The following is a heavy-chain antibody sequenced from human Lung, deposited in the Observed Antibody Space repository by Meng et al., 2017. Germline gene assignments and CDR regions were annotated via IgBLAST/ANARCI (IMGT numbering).Heavy chain of an antibody. V-gene: IGHV1-2*06. CDR3: ARDENISAAGKLFGDY. J-gene: IGHJ4*02. CDR2: IDPNSGVT. CDR1: GYSFTAYY. D-gene: IGHD6-13*01. Sequence: QVQLGQLWPEVKKPGASVQVFCKPSGYSFTAYYLHWVRQAPGQGLEWMGRIDPNSGVTEYAHKFHGRVTMTGDTSISTAYMELRRLTSDDTAVYYCARDENISAAGKLFGDYWGQGTLVTVSS.